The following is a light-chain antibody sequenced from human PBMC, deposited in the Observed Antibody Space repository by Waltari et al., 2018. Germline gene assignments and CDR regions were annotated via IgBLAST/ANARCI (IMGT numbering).Light chain of an antibody. CDR3: SSYAGSNNFGV. CDR1: SSDVGFYNY. V-gene: IGLV2-8*01. Sequence: QSALTQPPSASGSPGQSVTISCTGTSSDVGFYNYVSWYQQHPGKAPKLMIYEVSKRPSGVPDRFSASKAGNPASLTVAGLQAEDEADYYCSSYAGSNNFGVFGGGTKLTVL. J-gene: IGLJ3*02. CDR2: EVS.